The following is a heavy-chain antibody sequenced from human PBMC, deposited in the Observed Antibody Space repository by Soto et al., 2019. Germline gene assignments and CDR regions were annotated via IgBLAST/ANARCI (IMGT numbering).Heavy chain of an antibody. D-gene: IGHD4-17*01. CDR1: GFTFSSYW. V-gene: IGHV3-74*01. CDR2: INSDGSST. CDR3: ARDQDYVYNWFDP. Sequence: EVQLVESGGDLVQPGGSLRLSCAASGFTFSSYWMHWVRQAPGKGLVWVSRINSDGSSTSYADHVKGRFTIYRDNAKNTLYLHMNSLRAEDTAVYSCARDQDYVYNWFDPWGQGTLVTVSS. J-gene: IGHJ5*02.